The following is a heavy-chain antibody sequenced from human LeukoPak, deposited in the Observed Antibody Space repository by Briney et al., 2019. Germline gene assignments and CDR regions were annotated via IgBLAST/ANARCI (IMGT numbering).Heavy chain of an antibody. CDR3: ARDHYYGSGSYSDY. Sequence: ASVKVSCKASGYTFTGYYMHWVRQAPGQGLEWMGWINPNSGGTNYAQKFQGRVTMTRDTSISTAYMELSRLRSDDTAVYYCARDHYYGSGSYSDYWGQGTLVTVSS. V-gene: IGHV1-2*02. D-gene: IGHD3-10*01. CDR1: GYTFTGYY. J-gene: IGHJ4*02. CDR2: INPNSGGT.